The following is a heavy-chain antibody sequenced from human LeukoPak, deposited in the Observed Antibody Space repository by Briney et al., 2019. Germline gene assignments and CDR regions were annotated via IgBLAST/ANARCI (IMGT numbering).Heavy chain of an antibody. CDR1: GFTFTSYD. CDR2: MNPNNGNT. V-gene: IGHV1-8*01. CDR3: ARQPKPGYGDYTYYFDY. Sequence: ASVKVSCKASGFTFTSYDINWVRQASGQGLEWMGWMNPNNGNTGYAQKFQGRVTMTRDTSISTAYMELRGLRAEDTAVYYCARQPKPGYGDYTYYFDYWGQGTLVTVSS. J-gene: IGHJ4*02. D-gene: IGHD4-17*01.